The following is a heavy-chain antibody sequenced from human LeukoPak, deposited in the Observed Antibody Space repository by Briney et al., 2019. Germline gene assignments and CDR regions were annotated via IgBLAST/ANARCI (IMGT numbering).Heavy chain of an antibody. J-gene: IGHJ4*02. CDR2: ISSTSSYI. CDR3: ARDRDTFFNTVVTPFDY. CDR1: GFTFSSYS. Sequence: GGSLRLSCAASGFTFSSYSMNWVRQAPGKGLEWVSSISSTSSYIYYADSVKGRFTISRDNAENSLFLQMNSLRAEDTAVYYCARDRDTFFNTVVTPFDYWGQGSLVTVSS. V-gene: IGHV3-21*01. D-gene: IGHD2-21*02.